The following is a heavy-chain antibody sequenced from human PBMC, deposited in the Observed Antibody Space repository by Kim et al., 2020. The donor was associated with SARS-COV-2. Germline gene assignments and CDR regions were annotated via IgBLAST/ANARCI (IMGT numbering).Heavy chain of an antibody. CDR3: VPGYAGGHFAL. J-gene: IGHJ4*02. D-gene: IGHD3-16*01. CDR1: GFTYDDYG. CDR2: INRNSDST. V-gene: IGHV3-20*01. Sequence: GGSLRLSCAASGFTYDDYGMSWVRQAPGKGLEWVSGINRNSDSTGYGDSVKGRFTISRDNAKNSLFLQMNSPRAEATALYHSVPGYAGGHFALWGLGAL.